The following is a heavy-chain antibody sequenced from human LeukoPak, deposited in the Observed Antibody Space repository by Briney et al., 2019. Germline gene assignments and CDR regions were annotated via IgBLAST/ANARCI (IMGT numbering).Heavy chain of an antibody. D-gene: IGHD6-19*01. Sequence: GGSLRLSCAASGFTFSSYAMSWVRQAPGKGLEWVSAISGSGGSTYDADSVEGRFTISRDNSKNTLYLQMNSLRAEDTAVYYCARDSSDYLGMDVWGQGTTVTVSS. V-gene: IGHV3-23*01. CDR3: ARDSSDYLGMDV. CDR2: ISGSGGST. J-gene: IGHJ6*02. CDR1: GFTFSSYA.